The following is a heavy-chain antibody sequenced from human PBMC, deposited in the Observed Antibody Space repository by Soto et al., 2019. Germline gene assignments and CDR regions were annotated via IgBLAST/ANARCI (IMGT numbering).Heavy chain of an antibody. Sequence: GGSLRLSCAASGFTFSSYSMNWVRQAPGEGLEWVSYISSTSSTIFYADSVKGRFTISRDNAKNSLYLQMNSPRAEDTAVYYCARVRQIYYYYDMDVWGQGTTVTVSS. CDR3: ARVRQIYYYYDMDV. J-gene: IGHJ6*02. V-gene: IGHV3-48*01. CDR2: ISSTSSTI. CDR1: GFTFSSYS.